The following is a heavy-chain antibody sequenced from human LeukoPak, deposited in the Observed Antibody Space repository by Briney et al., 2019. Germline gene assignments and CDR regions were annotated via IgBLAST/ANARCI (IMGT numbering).Heavy chain of an antibody. V-gene: IGHV3-23*01. CDR3: VKHGFGVFEGY. Sequence: PGGSLRLSCAASGFTFSSYGMSWVRQAPGKGLEWVSAISGNGGSTYYADSVKGRFTISRDNSKNTLYLQMNSLRAEDTAVYYCVKHGFGVFEGYWGQGTLVTVSS. J-gene: IGHJ4*02. CDR1: GFTFSSYG. CDR2: ISGNGGST. D-gene: IGHD3-10*01.